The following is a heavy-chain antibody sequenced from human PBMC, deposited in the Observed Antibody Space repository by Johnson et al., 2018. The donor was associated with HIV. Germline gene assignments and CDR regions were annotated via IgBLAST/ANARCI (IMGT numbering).Heavy chain of an antibody. Sequence: MLLVESGGGLVQPGGSLRLSCAASGFTVSSNYMSWVRQAPGKGLEWVSVIYSGDTTYYADSVKARFTISRDNSKNTLYLQMNSLKVEDTAVYYCSTDGYSSTWYVSFDIWGRGTMVTVSS. CDR3: STDGYSSTWYVSFDI. CDR2: IYSGDTT. CDR1: GFTVSSNY. D-gene: IGHD6-13*01. V-gene: IGHV3-66*01. J-gene: IGHJ3*02.